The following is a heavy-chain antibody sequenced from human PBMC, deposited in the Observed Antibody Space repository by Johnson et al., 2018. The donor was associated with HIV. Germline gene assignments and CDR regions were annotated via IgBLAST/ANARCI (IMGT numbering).Heavy chain of an antibody. Sequence: EVQLVESGGGVVRPGGSLRLSCAASGITFDDYGMSWVRQAPGTGLEWVSGINWNGGNTDFADAVKGRFTVSREDAKNSLYLQMNSLRAGDTAVYYCAKETPSSGGTFDIWGQGTMVTVSS. CDR2: INWNGGNT. CDR1: GITFDDYG. CDR3: AKETPSSGGTFDI. V-gene: IGHV3-20*04. D-gene: IGHD6-25*01. J-gene: IGHJ3*02.